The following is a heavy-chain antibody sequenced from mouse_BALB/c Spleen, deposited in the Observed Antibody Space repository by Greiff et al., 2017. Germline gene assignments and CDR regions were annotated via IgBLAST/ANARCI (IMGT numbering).Heavy chain of an antibody. CDR2: INPSSGYT. CDR1: GYTFTSYT. V-gene: IGHV1-4*02. J-gene: IGHJ2*01. D-gene: IGHD2-1*01. Sequence: VQLQQSAAELARPGASVKMSCKASGYTFTSYTMHWVKQRPGQGLEWIGYINPSSGYTEYNQKFKDKTTLTADKSSSTAYMQLSSLTSEDSAVYYCASPFDYGNLFDYWGQGTTLTVSS. CDR3: ASPFDYGNLFDY.